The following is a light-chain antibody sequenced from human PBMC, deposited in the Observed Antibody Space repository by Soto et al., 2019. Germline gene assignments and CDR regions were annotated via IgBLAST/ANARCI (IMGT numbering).Light chain of an antibody. V-gene: IGKV1-12*01. J-gene: IGKJ4*01. CDR1: QDIGYW. Sequence: DIQMTQSPSSVSASVGDRVSITCRARQDIGYWLAWYQQKPGKAPKLLVYGASSLQSGVPSRFSGSGSGTDFTLTIGSLQPEDFATYYCQQGYSFPVTFGGGTKVDIK. CDR3: QQGYSFPVT. CDR2: GAS.